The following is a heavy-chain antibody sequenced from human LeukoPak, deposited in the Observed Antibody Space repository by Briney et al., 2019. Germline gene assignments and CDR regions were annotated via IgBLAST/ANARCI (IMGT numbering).Heavy chain of an antibody. J-gene: IGHJ4*02. CDR3: ARMKADRTIDFDY. Sequence: ASVKVSRKASGYTFTDYYMHWVRQAPGQGLEWMGWINPNSGGTNYAQKFQGRVTMTRDTSISTAYMELSRLRSDDTAVYYCARMKADRTIDFDYWGQGTLVTVSS. D-gene: IGHD5-24*01. CDR1: GYTFTDYY. CDR2: INPNSGGT. V-gene: IGHV1-2*02.